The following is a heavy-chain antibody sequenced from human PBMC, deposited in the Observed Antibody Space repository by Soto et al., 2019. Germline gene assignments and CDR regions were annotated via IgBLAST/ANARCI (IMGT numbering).Heavy chain of an antibody. D-gene: IGHD6-19*01. Sequence: ASVKVSCKVSGYTLTGLSIHWVRQAPGKGLEWMGNFDPANDETIFAQKFQGRVTMTEDTSTDTAYMELSSLRSEDTAVYYCATMPLIIVVAGRLDYWGQGTLVTASS. J-gene: IGHJ4*02. CDR3: ATMPLIIVVAGRLDY. CDR2: FDPANDET. V-gene: IGHV1-24*01. CDR1: GYTLTGLS.